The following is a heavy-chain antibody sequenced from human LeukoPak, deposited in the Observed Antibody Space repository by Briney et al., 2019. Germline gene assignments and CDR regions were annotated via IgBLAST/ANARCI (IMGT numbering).Heavy chain of an antibody. CDR1: GGSISKYY. CDR2: IYYSGIT. J-gene: IGHJ4*02. Sequence: SETLSLTCTVSGGSISKYYWSWIRQPPGKGLEWIGYIYYSGITNYNPSLKSRVTISIDTSKNQFSLRLSSVTAADTAVYYCARENYAEMASNVFDYWGQGTLVTVSS. V-gene: IGHV4-59*01. CDR3: ARENYAEMASNVFDY. D-gene: IGHD5-24*01.